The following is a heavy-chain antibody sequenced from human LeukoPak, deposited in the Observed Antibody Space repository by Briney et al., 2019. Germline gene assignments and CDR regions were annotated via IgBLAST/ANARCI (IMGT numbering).Heavy chain of an antibody. CDR2: IYYSGST. D-gene: IGHD5-18*01. CDR3: ARVDTAINY. Sequence: SETLSLTCTVSGYSISSGYYWGWIRQPPGKGLEWIGSIYYSGSTYYNPSLKSRVTISVDTSKNQFSLKLSSVTAADTAVYYCARVDTAINYWGQGTLVTVSS. V-gene: IGHV4-38-2*02. J-gene: IGHJ4*02. CDR1: GYSISSGYY.